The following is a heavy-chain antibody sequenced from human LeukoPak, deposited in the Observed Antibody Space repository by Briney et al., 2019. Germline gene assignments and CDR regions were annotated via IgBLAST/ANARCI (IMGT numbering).Heavy chain of an antibody. Sequence: PSETLSLTCAVYCGSFSDYHWTWIRQSPGKGLDWIGEINDSGSALYNPSLINRVTISVDMSKNHFSLNLTSVTAADTGVYYCGRGPHPHWPPMENWGQGSLVTVSS. D-gene: IGHD3-10*01. CDR2: INDSGSA. CDR3: GRGPHPHWPPMEN. J-gene: IGHJ4*02. V-gene: IGHV4-34*01. CDR1: CGSFSDYH.